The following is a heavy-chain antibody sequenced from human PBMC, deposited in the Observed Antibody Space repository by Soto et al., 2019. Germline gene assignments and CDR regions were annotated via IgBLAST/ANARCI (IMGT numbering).Heavy chain of an antibody. CDR2: IYHSGNT. D-gene: IGHD4-17*01. CDR1: GDSISRGGYS. CDR3: ARRGRGALDP. V-gene: IGHV4-30-2*01. Sequence: QLQLQESGSGLVKTSQTLSLICTVSGDSISRGGYSWSWIRQPPGKGLEGIGYIYHSGNTYYNPYLNSRVTISVDRSKNHLSLTLTSVTAADTAVYYCARRGRGALDPWGQGTLVTVYS. J-gene: IGHJ5*02.